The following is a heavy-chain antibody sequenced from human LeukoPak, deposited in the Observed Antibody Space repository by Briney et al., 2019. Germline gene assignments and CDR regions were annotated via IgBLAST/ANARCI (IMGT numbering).Heavy chain of an antibody. CDR2: MNPNSGNT. Sequence: GASVKVSCKASGYTFTSYDINWVRQATGQGLEWMGWMNPNSGNTGYAQKFQGRVTITRNTSISTAYMKLSSLRSEDTAVYYCARGYGYYDFWSGYSSPFDYWGQGTLVTVSS. J-gene: IGHJ4*02. D-gene: IGHD3-3*01. CDR1: GYTFTSYD. CDR3: ARGYGYYDFWSGYSSPFDY. V-gene: IGHV1-8*03.